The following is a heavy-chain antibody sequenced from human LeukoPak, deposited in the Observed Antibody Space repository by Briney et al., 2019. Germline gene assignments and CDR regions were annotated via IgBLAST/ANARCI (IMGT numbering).Heavy chain of an antibody. CDR1: GFTFSSYA. CDR3: AGDSGFDAFDI. Sequence: GGSLRLSCAASGFTFSSYATHWVRQAPGKGLEWVAVISYDGSNKYYADSVKGRFTISRDNSKNTLYLQMNSLRAEDTAVYYCAGDSGFDAFDIWGQGTMVTVSS. CDR2: ISYDGSNK. J-gene: IGHJ3*02. V-gene: IGHV3-30*04. D-gene: IGHD6-19*01.